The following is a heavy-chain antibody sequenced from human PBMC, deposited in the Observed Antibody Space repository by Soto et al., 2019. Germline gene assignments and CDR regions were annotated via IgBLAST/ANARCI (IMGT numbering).Heavy chain of an antibody. CDR2: INPSGGRT. CDR1: GYTFTSYY. J-gene: IGHJ5*02. V-gene: IGHV1-46*01. Sequence: ASVKVSCKASGYTFTSYYMHWVRQAPGQGLEWMGIINPSGGRTSYAQKFQGRVTMTRDTSTDTAYMELSSLRSEDTAVYYCATILSYYDFWSGYYPNWFDPWGQG. D-gene: IGHD3-3*01. CDR3: ATILSYYDFWSGYYPNWFDP.